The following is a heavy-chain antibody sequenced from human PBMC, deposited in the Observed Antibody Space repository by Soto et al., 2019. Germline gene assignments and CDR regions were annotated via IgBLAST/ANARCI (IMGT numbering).Heavy chain of an antibody. CDR2: ISGSGSNT. CDR3: ARCLLSTLPPGY. CDR1: GFTFRSYS. Sequence: EVQLLESGGDWVQPGGSLRLSCAASGFTFRSYSMAWVRQVPGKGLEWVSSISGSGSNTYYADSVKGRFTSSRDNSRSTLYLQMNSLRAEDTAIYYCARCLLSTLPPGYWGQGSLVTVSS. D-gene: IGHD2-15*01. J-gene: IGHJ4*02. V-gene: IGHV3-23*01.